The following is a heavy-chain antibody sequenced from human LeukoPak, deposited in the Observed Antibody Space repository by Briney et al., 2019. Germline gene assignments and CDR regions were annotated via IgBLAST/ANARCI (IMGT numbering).Heavy chain of an antibody. CDR2: ISYDGSNK. J-gene: IGHJ4*02. CDR3: ARFADSGKDY. D-gene: IGHD3-10*01. V-gene: IGHV3-30*04. CDR1: GFTFSSYA. Sequence: GRSLRLSCAASGFTFSSYAMHWVRQAPGKGLEWVALISYDGSNKYYADSVKARFIISRDNSKDTVYLQMNSLRAEDTAVYYCARFADSGKDYWGQGTLVTVSS.